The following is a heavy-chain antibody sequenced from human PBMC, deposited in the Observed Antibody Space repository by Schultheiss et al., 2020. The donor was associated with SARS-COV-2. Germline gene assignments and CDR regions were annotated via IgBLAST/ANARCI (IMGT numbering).Heavy chain of an antibody. V-gene: IGHV1-18*01. J-gene: IGHJ6*02. D-gene: IGHD1-1*01. CDR2: ISAYNGNT. CDR1: GYTFTSYG. Sequence: ASVKVSCKASGYTFTSYGISWVRQAPGQGLEWMGWISAYNGNTNYAQKLQGRVTMTTDTSTSTAYMELSRLRSEDTAVYYCASGERSTDGMDVWGQGTTVTVSS. CDR3: ASGERSTDGMDV.